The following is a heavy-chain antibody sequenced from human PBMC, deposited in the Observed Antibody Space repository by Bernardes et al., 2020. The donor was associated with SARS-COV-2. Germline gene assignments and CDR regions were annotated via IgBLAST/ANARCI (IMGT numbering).Heavy chain of an antibody. J-gene: IGHJ6*02. CDR3: ARDRAWGEPHGMDV. CDR2: LKEDGSEK. D-gene: IGHD3-16*01. Sequence: SLLLSCAASGFTFRSSWMSWVRQAPGTGLAWVANLKEDGSEKNYVDSVKGRFTISRDNAKKSLYLQMNSLRAEDTAVYYCARDRAWGEPHGMDVWGQGTTVTGSS. V-gene: IGHV3-7*01. CDR1: GFTFRSSW.